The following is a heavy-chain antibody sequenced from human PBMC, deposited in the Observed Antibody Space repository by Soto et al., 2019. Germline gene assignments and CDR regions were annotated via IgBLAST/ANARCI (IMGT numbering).Heavy chain of an antibody. V-gene: IGHV1-18*01. J-gene: IGHJ6*01. Sequence: GASVKVSCKASGYTFTSYGINWVRQAPGQGLEWMGWISTYNGNTNYAQKLQGRVTMTTDTSTSTAYMELRSLRYDDTAVYYCARVYKAGGYQVYYYYNGMDVWGQGTTVTVSS. CDR2: ISTYNGNT. CDR3: ARVYKAGGYQVYYYYNGMDV. CDR1: GYTFTSYG. D-gene: IGHD5-12*01.